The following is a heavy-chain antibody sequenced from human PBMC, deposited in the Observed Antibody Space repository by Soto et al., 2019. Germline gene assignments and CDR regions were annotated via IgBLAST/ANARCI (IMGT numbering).Heavy chain of an antibody. D-gene: IGHD2-2*01. CDR3: ARESWQDIVVVPAAMFDY. CDR1: GFTFSSYG. V-gene: IGHV3-33*01. Sequence: GGSLRLSCAASGFTFSSYGMHWVRQAPGKGLEWVAVIWYDGSNKYYADSVKGRFTISRDNSKNTLYLQMNSLRAEDTAVYYCARESWQDIVVVPAAMFDYWGQGTLVTVSS. J-gene: IGHJ4*02. CDR2: IWYDGSNK.